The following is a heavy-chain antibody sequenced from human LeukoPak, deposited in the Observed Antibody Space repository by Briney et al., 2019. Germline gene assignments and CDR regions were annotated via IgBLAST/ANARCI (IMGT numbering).Heavy chain of an antibody. CDR3: ASAKTTVAFYYYYYMDV. V-gene: IGHV3-21*01. CDR2: ISSSSSYT. CDR1: GFTFSSYS. D-gene: IGHD4-23*01. Sequence: PGGSLRLSCAASGFTFSSYSMNWVRQAPGKGLEWVSSISSSSSYTYYADSVKGRFTISRDNAKNSLYLQMNSLRAEDTAVYYCASAKTTVAFYYYYYMDVWGKGTTVTVSS. J-gene: IGHJ6*03.